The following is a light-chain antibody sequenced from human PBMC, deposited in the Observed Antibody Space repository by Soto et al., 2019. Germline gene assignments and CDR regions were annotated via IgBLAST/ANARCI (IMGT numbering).Light chain of an antibody. Sequence: EIVLTQSPGTLYLSPGERATLSCRASQSISSSYLAWYQQKPGQAPRLLIYGASTRATGIPDRFSGRGSGTDFSLTISRLEPEDFAVYYCQQYGISPRTFGQGTQ. CDR1: QSISSSY. CDR3: QQYGISPRT. J-gene: IGKJ1*01. V-gene: IGKV3-20*01. CDR2: GAS.